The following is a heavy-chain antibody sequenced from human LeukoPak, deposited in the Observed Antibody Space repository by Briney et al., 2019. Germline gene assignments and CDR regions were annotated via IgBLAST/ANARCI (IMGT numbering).Heavy chain of an antibody. D-gene: IGHD3-10*01. CDR3: AKDTAAYYYVSGNIFY. J-gene: IGHJ4*02. CDR1: GFTFDDYA. CDR2: ISWNGGSN. V-gene: IGHV3-43D*03. Sequence: GGTLRLSCAASGFTFDDYAIHWLGQAPGKGLAGVSLISWNGGSNHYADSVKGRFTIYSDNSNHSLYLQINSLRAKDTALYYFAKDTAAYYYVSGNIFYCGQGTLVTVSS.